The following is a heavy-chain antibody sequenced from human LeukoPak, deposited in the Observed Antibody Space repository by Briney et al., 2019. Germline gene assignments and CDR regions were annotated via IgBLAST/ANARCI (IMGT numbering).Heavy chain of an antibody. V-gene: IGHV1-69*04. J-gene: IGHJ4*02. CDR1: GGTFSSYA. Sequence: ASVKVSCKASGGTFSSYAISWVRQAPGQGLEWMGRIIPILGIANYAQKFQGRVTITADKSTSTAYMELSSLRSEDTAVYYWGSRGGGDYYDSSGYYGPDYWGQGTLVTVSS. CDR3: GSRGGGDYYDSSGYYGPDY. CDR2: IIPILGIA. D-gene: IGHD3-22*01.